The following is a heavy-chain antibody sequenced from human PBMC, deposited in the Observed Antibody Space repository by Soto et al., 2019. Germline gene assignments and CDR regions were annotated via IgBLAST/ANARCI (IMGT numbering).Heavy chain of an antibody. J-gene: IGHJ6*03. D-gene: IGHD2-15*01. CDR1: GFTFSSYG. Sequence: GGSLRLSCAASGFTFSSYGMHWVRQAPGKGLEWVAVISYDGSNKYYADSVKGRFTISRDNSKNTLYLQMNSLRAEDTAVYYCAKSIGYCSGGSCPQIYYYYYYMDVWGKGTTVTVSS. CDR2: ISYDGSNK. CDR3: AKSIGYCSGGSCPQIYYYYYYMDV. V-gene: IGHV3-30*18.